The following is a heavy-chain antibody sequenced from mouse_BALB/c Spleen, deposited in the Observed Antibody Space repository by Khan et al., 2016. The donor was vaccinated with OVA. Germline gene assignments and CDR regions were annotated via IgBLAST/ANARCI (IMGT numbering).Heavy chain of an antibody. J-gene: IGHJ4*01. CDR1: GYTFTKFG. CDR3: ARPPYFSYVLDN. V-gene: IGHV9-3-1*01. Sequence: QIQLVQSGPEVKKPGETVKISCKASGYTFTKFGMNWVKQAPGKGLKWMGWINTYTGEPTYADDFNGRFAFSLETTTSTAYLQNNNLKNEDTAKYCCARPPYFSYVLDNWGQGTSVTVSS. CDR2: INTYTGEP. D-gene: IGHD2-10*01.